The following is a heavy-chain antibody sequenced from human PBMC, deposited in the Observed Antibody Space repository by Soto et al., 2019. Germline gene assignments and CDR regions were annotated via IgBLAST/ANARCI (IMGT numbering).Heavy chain of an antibody. CDR2: IYYSGST. D-gene: IGHD2-15*01. J-gene: IGHJ4*02. Sequence: TSETLSLTCTVSGGSITSYYWSWIRQPPGKGLEWIGYIYYSGSTNYNPSLKSRVTISVDTSKNHFSLKLSSVTAADTAVYYCARDKYDFSGGFDYWGQGTLVTVSS. CDR3: ARDKYDFSGGFDY. V-gene: IGHV4-59*01. CDR1: GGSITSYY.